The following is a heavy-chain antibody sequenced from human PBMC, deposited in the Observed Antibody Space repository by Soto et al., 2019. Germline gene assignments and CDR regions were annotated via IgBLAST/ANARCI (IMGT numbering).Heavy chain of an antibody. D-gene: IGHD3-16*01. J-gene: IGHJ4*02. Sequence: SETLSLTCTVSAASLSKSYWTWIRQPPGKGLEWIGYIYFNGNTKYNPSLEGRLTISIDTSKKEFSLKLTSVTAADAAVYYCASVTFGGIVLAHWGQGTLVTVSS. V-gene: IGHV4-59*01. CDR3: ASVTFGGIVLAH. CDR1: AASLSKSY. CDR2: IYFNGNT.